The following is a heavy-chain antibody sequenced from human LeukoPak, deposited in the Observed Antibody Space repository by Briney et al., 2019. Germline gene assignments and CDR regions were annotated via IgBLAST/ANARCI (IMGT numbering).Heavy chain of an antibody. CDR2: IYYSGST. J-gene: IGHJ4*02. CDR3: ARDYGSGNSQIFDY. V-gene: IGHV4-59*01. Sequence: SETLSFTCTVSGGSISSYYWSWIRQPPGKGLEWIGYIYYSGSTNYNPSLKSRVTISVDTSKNQFSLKLKSVTAADTAMYYCARDYGSGNSQIFDYWGQGTLVTVSS. CDR1: GGSISSYY. D-gene: IGHD3-10*01.